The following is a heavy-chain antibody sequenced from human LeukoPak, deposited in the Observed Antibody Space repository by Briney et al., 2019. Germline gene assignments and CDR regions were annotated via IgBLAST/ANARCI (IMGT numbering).Heavy chain of an antibody. Sequence: SETLSLTCTVSGGSISSGGYYWSWIRQHPGKGLEWIGYIYYSESTYYNPSLKSRVTISVDTSKNQFSLKLSSVTAADTAVYYCARVVSDYGGYRFIDYWGQGTLVTVSS. D-gene: IGHD4-17*01. V-gene: IGHV4-31*03. J-gene: IGHJ4*02. CDR2: IYYSEST. CDR1: GGSISSGGYY. CDR3: ARVVSDYGGYRFIDY.